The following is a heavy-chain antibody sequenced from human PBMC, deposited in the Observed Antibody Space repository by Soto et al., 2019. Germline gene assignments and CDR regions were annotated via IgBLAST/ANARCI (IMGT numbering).Heavy chain of an antibody. J-gene: IGHJ4*02. CDR1: GASISTYY. CDR2: IYYSGST. D-gene: IGHD2-15*01. CDR3: AVNLGYCSGGRCYPTHTIAF. Sequence: SETLSLTCTVSGASISTYYWNWIRQPPGKGLEWIGYIYYSGSTNYNPSLKSRVTMSLDASKNQFSLKLRSVTAADAGVYYCAVNLGYCSGGRCYPTHTIAFWGLGMLVTVSS. V-gene: IGHV4-59*08.